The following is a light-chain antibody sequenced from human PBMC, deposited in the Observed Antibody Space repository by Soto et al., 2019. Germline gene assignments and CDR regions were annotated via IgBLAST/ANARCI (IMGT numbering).Light chain of an antibody. Sequence: EKVKTVYPVTLCMTPRDRATLSFSASQRVSSNVAWFQQKPGQAPRLLIYGASTRATGIPDRFSGSGSGTDFTLTISGLEPEDFALYYCQQYGVSPPNTFGGGTKVDIK. J-gene: IGKJ4*01. CDR3: QQYGVSPPNT. V-gene: IGKV3-20*01. CDR2: GAS. CDR1: QRVSSN.